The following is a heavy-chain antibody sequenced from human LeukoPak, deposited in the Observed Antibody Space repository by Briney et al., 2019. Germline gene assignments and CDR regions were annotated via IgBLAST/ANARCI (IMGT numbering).Heavy chain of an antibody. CDR1: GGSISSSNW. CDR3: ARTTYDSSGYLSDY. V-gene: IGHV4-4*02. Sequence: PSETLSLTCAVSGGSISSSNWWSWVRQPPGTGLEWIGEIYHSGNTNYNPSLRSRVTISLDKSKNQFSLKMSSVTAADTAVYYCARTTYDSSGYLSDYWGQGTLVTVSS. D-gene: IGHD3-22*01. J-gene: IGHJ4*02. CDR2: IYHSGNT.